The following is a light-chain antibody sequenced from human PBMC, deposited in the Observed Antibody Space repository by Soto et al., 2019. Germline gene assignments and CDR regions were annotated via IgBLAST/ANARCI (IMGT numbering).Light chain of an antibody. Sequence: EIVLTQSPVTLSLSPGERATLSCRASQIVGSYLAWYQQKPGQVPRLLIYDAAYRATCIPARFSCSGSGTDFTLTVISLEPEDFAVYYCNQRNNWSRFSFGHGTKVDIK. V-gene: IGKV3-11*01. J-gene: IGKJ3*01. CDR2: DAA. CDR3: NQRNNWSRFS. CDR1: QIVGSY.